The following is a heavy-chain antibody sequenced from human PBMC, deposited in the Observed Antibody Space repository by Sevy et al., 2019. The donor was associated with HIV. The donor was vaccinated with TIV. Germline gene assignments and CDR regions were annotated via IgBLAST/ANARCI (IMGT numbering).Heavy chain of an antibody. J-gene: IGHJ4*02. CDR2: IQYDGSNK. CDR3: GKEGGGEGGDH. V-gene: IGHV3-30*02. Sequence: GGSLRLSCAASGFSFSSYGMHWVRQAPGKGLEWMSYIQYDGSNKDYGDSVKGRFTISRDNSKNTLYLQMNSLRVGDTAVFYCGKEGGGEGGDHWGQGTLVTVSS. CDR1: GFSFSSYG. D-gene: IGHD2-21*01.